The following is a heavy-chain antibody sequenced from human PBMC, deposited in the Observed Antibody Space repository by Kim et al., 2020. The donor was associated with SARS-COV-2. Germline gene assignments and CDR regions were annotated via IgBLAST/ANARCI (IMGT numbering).Heavy chain of an antibody. D-gene: IGHD4-17*01. CDR1: GFTFSSYA. J-gene: IGHJ6*02. Sequence: GGSLRLSCAASGFTFSSYAMSWVRQAPGKGLELVSAISGSGGSTYYADSVKGRFTISRDNSKNTLYLQMNSLRAEDTAVYYCAKDLVDTVTSMDPPYYYYGMDVWGQGTTVTVSS. CDR3: AKDLVDTVTSMDPPYYYYGMDV. CDR2: ISGSGGST. V-gene: IGHV3-23*01.